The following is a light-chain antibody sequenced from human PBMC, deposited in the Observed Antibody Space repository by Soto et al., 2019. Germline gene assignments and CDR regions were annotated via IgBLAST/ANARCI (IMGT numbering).Light chain of an antibody. J-gene: IGKJ2*02. CDR2: AAS. V-gene: IGKV1-6*01. CDR3: LQDYNYPRT. CDR1: QGLRND. Sequence: AIQMTQSPSSLSASVGDRVTITCRASQGLRNDLGWYQQKPGKAPKLLIYAASSLQSGVPSRFSGSGSGTDFTLTISSLQPEDFAAYYCLQDYNYPRTFGQGTKLEIK.